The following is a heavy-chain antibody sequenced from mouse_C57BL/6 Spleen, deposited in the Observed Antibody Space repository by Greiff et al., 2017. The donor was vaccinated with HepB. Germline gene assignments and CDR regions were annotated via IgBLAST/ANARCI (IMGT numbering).Heavy chain of an antibody. V-gene: IGHV1-80*01. CDR3: ARYGNYPPLDY. Sequence: SGAELVKPGASVKISCKASGYAFSSYWMNWVKQRPGKGLEWIGQIYPGDGDTNYNGKFKGKATLTADKSSSTAYMQLSSLTSEDSAVYFCARYGNYPPLDYWGQGTTLTVSS. CDR1: GYAFSSYW. D-gene: IGHD2-1*01. J-gene: IGHJ2*01. CDR2: IYPGDGDT.